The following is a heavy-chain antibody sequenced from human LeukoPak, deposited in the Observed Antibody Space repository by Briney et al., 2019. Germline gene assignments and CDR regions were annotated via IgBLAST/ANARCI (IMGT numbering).Heavy chain of an antibody. Sequence: ASVKVSCKASGGTFSSYAISWVRQAPGQGLEWMGWISAYNGNTNYAQKLQGRVTMTTDTSTSTAYMELRSLRSDDTAVYYCATYSSSSDWFDPWGQGTLVTVSS. V-gene: IGHV1-18*01. CDR1: GGTFSSYA. CDR3: ATYSSSSDWFDP. D-gene: IGHD6-6*01. CDR2: ISAYNGNT. J-gene: IGHJ5*02.